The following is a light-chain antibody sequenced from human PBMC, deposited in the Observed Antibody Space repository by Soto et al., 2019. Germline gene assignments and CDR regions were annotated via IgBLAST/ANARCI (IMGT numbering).Light chain of an antibody. CDR2: RAS. CDR1: QIINTW. J-gene: IGKJ3*01. Sequence: DIQMTQSPSSLSASVGDRVTITCRASQIINTWLAWYQQKPGKAPKLVIYRASNLVNGVPSRFSGSGSGTECPLTISSLPPDDFSICDCQQDETYSGTFGPGDQSGS. CDR3: QQDETYSGT. V-gene: IGKV1-5*03.